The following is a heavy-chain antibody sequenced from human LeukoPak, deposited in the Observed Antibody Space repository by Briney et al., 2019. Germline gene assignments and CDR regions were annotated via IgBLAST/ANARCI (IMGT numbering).Heavy chain of an antibody. CDR3: ARGSRSRVVVPAAISDDAFDI. J-gene: IGHJ3*02. V-gene: IGHV3-30-3*01. CDR2: ISYDGSNK. CDR1: GFTFSSYA. D-gene: IGHD2-2*02. Sequence: PGRSLRLSCAASGFTFSSYAMHWVRQAPGKGLEWVAVISYDGSNKYYADSVKGRFTISRDNSKNTLYLQMNSLRAEDTAVYYCARGSRSRVVVPAAISDDAFDIWGQGTMVTVSS.